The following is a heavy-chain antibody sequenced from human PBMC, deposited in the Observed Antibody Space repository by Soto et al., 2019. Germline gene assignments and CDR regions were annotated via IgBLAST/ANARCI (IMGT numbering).Heavy chain of an antibody. CDR1: GFTFSSYG. CDR2: IWYDGSNK. Sequence: PGGSLRLSCAASGFTFSSYGMHWVRQAPGKGLEWVAVIWYDGSNKYYADSVKGRFTISRDNSKNTLYLQMNSLRAEDTAVYYCASSRVPNNCISTSCSPDDYYYGMDVWGQGTTVTVSS. V-gene: IGHV3-33*01. J-gene: IGHJ6*02. D-gene: IGHD2-2*01. CDR3: ASSRVPNNCISTSCSPDDYYYGMDV.